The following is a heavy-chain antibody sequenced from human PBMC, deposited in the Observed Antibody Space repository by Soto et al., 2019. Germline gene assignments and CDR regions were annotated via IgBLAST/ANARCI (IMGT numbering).Heavy chain of an antibody. CDR2: ISNDENIK. V-gene: IGHV3-33*01. Sequence: RLSCVASVLYFVNFGMHWVRQAPGKGLEGVTVISNDENIKEDSVGGRFAFARDNAKNTLHLQLTSLRDEDTAIYYCARGHRGVLDYWGQGTLVT. J-gene: IGHJ4*02. D-gene: IGHD6-6*01. CDR1: VLYFVNFG. CDR3: ARGHRGVLDY.